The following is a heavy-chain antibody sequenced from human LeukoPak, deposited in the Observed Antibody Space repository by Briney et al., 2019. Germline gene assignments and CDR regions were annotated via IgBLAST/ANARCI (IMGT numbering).Heavy chain of an antibody. Sequence: GGSLRLSCAASGFTFSSYWMSWVRQAPGKGLEWVANIKGDGRQKYYVDSVKGRFTISRDNAKNSLYLQMNSLRAEDTAMYYCARENYYASGSSAFDIWGQGTMVTVSS. CDR2: IKGDGRQK. CDR3: ARENYYASGSSAFDI. D-gene: IGHD3-10*01. J-gene: IGHJ3*02. CDR1: GFTFSSYW. V-gene: IGHV3-7*03.